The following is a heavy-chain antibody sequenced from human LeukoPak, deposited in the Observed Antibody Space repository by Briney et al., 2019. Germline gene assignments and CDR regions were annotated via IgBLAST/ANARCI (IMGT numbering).Heavy chain of an antibody. D-gene: IGHD6-19*01. CDR3: ASYPGYSSGWYDAFDI. Sequence: KPSGTLSPTWHVSGGSISSYFLSLIRQPPGKGLELIGDIYFNGSTNHNPSLKSRVTISVDTSKNQFSLKLSSVTAADTAVYYCASYPGYSSGWYDAFDIWGQGTMVTVSS. CDR1: GGSISSYF. V-gene: IGHV4-59*01. J-gene: IGHJ3*02. CDR2: IYFNGST.